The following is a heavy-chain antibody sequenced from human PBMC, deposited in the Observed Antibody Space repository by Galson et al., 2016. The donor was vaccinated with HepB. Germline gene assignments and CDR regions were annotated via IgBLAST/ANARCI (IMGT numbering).Heavy chain of an antibody. Sequence: SLRLSCAASGFNFDDHAMHWVRQAPGKGLEWVSKISWNSATIDYADSVQGRFTISRDNAKNSIYLQMNSLRAEDTAFYYCAKEPYWRDYYDNSGPYYEYWGQGTLVTVSS. CDR1: GFNFDDHA. D-gene: IGHD3-22*01. V-gene: IGHV3-9*01. CDR2: ISWNSATI. J-gene: IGHJ4*02. CDR3: AKEPYWRDYYDNSGPYYEY.